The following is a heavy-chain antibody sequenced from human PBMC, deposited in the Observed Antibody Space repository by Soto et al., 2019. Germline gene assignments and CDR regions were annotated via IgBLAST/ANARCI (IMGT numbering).Heavy chain of an antibody. CDR2: IYPGDSDR. D-gene: IGHD1-26*01. CDR3: VRYRSRDYYYGMDV. V-gene: IGHV5-51*01. Sequence: GESLKISCKGSGYSFDNYWIGWVRQMPGKGLEWMAIIYPGDSDRRYSPSFQGQVTISADQSISTAYLRWSSLKASDTANYYCVRYRSRDYYYGMDVWGQGTTVTVSS. CDR1: GYSFDNYW. J-gene: IGHJ6*02.